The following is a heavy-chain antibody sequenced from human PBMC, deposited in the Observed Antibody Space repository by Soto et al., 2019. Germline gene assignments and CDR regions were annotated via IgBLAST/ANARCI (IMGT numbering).Heavy chain of an antibody. V-gene: IGHV1-3*01. CDR3: ARELGGWPDY. Sequence: QVQLVQSGAEVKKPGASVKVSCKASGYTFTSYAMHWVRQAPGQRLEWMGWITAGNGNTKYSQKFQGRVTITRDTAASTAYMELSSLRSEDTAVYDCARELGGWPDYWGQGTLVTVSS. J-gene: IGHJ4*02. D-gene: IGHD2-15*01. CDR2: ITAGNGNT. CDR1: GYTFTSYA.